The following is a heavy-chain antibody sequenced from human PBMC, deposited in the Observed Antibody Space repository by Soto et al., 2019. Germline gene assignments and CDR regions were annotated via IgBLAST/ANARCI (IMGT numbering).Heavy chain of an antibody. CDR2: ISYDGTNK. V-gene: IGHV3-30*18. J-gene: IGHJ6*02. Sequence: QVQLVESGGGVVPPGTSLRLSCAASGFTFSTYGMHWVRQTPGKGLEWVALISYDGTNKYYADSVKGRFTISRDNSKNTLYLQMKSLSAEDTAVYYCAKDLQAYGDYDYYCYGLDVWGQGTTVSVSS. D-gene: IGHD4-17*01. CDR3: AKDLQAYGDYDYYCYGLDV. CDR1: GFTFSTYG.